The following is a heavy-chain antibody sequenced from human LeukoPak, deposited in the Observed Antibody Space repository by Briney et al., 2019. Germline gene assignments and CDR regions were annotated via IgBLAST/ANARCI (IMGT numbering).Heavy chain of an antibody. J-gene: IGHJ4*02. Sequence: AGGSLRLSCAASGFTFSSYSMNWVRQAPGKGLEWVSSISSSSSYIYYADSVKGRFTISRDNAKNSLYLQMNSLRAEDTAVYYCARRLGTSLRFLEWLIDYWGQGTLVTVSS. CDR2: ISSSSSYI. V-gene: IGHV3-21*01. CDR1: GFTFSSYS. CDR3: ARRLGTSLRFLEWLIDY. D-gene: IGHD3-3*01.